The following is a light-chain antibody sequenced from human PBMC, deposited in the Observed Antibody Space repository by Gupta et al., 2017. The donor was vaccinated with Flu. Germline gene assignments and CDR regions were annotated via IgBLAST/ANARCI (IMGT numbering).Light chain of an antibody. CDR3: QQSFNIPVG. J-gene: IGKJ1*01. CDR2: AAS. CDR1: QSISDY. V-gene: IGKV1-39*01. Sequence: DIQMTQSPFFLSASVGDRVTITCRASQSISDYLNWYQQKPGKAPRLLIYAASSLESGVPSGFSGSGSGTDFTLTISSLQPEDFAIYYCQQSFNIPVGFGQGTRVEIK.